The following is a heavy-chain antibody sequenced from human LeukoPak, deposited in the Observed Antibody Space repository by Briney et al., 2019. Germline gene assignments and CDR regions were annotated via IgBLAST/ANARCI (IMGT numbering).Heavy chain of an antibody. V-gene: IGHV4-59*01. CDR3: ARVGRDDRALYYFDY. J-gene: IGHJ4*02. CDR2: IYYSGST. CDR1: GGSISSYY. Sequence: SSETLSLTCTVSGGSISSYYWSWIRQPPGKGLEWIGYIYYSGSTNYNPSLKSRVTISVDTSKNQFSLKLSSVTAADTAVYYYARVGRDDRALYYFDYWGQGTLVTVSS.